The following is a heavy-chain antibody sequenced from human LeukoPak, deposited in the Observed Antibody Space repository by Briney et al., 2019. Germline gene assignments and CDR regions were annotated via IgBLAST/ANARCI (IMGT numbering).Heavy chain of an antibody. Sequence: GASVKVSCKASGYTFTGYYMHWVRQAPGQGLEWMGWINPNSGGTNYAQKFQGRVTMTRDTSISTAYMELSSLRAEDTAVYYCAKVGWGTWDYFDHWGQGTLVTVSS. D-gene: IGHD6-19*01. CDR1: GYTFTGYY. J-gene: IGHJ4*02. CDR2: INPNSGGT. V-gene: IGHV1-2*02. CDR3: AKVGWGTWDYFDH.